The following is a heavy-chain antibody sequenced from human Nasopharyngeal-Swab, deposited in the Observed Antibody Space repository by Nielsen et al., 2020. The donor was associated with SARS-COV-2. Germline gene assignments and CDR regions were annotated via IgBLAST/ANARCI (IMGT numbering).Heavy chain of an antibody. D-gene: IGHD1-1*01. Sequence: SETLSLTCTVSGGSISGYYRSWIRQPPGEGLEWIGYIYYSGSTNYNPSLGSRVTISVDTSKNQFSLHLTSVAAADTAMYYCARRTTYDHFDYWGQGILVTVSS. V-gene: IGHV4-59*01. J-gene: IGHJ4*02. CDR3: ARRTTYDHFDY. CDR2: IYYSGST. CDR1: GGSISGYY.